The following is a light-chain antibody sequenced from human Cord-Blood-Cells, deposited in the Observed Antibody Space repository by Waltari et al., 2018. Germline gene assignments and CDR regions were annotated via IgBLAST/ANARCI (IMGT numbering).Light chain of an antibody. J-gene: IGLJ3*02. CDR3: CSYAGSSNWV. Sequence: QSALTQPASVSGSPGQSITISCTGTSSDVGSYNLVSWYQQHPGKAPKLMIYEGSKRHSGVSKRFSGSKSGNTASLTISGRQAEDEADYYCCSYAGSSNWVFGGETKLTVL. V-gene: IGLV2-23*01. CDR2: EGS. CDR1: SSDVGSYNL.